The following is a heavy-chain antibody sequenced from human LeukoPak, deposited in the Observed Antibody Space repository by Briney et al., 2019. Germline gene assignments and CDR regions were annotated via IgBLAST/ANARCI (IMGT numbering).Heavy chain of an antibody. J-gene: IGHJ2*01. V-gene: IGHV4-39*01. CDR2: IYYSGST. Sequence: SETLSLTCTVSGGSISSSSYYWGWIRQPPGKGLEWIGSIYYSGSTYYNPSLKSRVTISVDTSKNQFSLKLSSVTAADTAVYYCARRGYTNWYSDLWGRGTLVTVSS. CDR3: ARRGYTNWYSDL. D-gene: IGHD5-18*01. CDR1: GGSISSSSYY.